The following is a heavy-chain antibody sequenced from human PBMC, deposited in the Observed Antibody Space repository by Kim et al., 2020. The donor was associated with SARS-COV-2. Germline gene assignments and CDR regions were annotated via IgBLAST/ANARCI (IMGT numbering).Heavy chain of an antibody. CDR3: ARGYCSISSCRYYFDS. CDR1: GFTVSSYS. CDR2: MSSSSSYI. V-gene: IGHV3-21*01. Sequence: GGSLRLSCAASGFTVSSYSMNWVRQAPGKGLEWVSSMSSSSSYIYYTDSVKGRFTISRDNAKNSVYLQMSGLRAEEDTAVDFCARGYCSISSCRYYFDS. J-gene: IGHJ4*01. D-gene: IGHD2-2*01.